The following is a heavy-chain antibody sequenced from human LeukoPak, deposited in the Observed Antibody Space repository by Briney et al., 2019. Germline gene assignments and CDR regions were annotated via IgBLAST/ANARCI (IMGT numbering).Heavy chain of an antibody. Sequence: GGSLRLSCAASGFTFSSYWMSWVRQAPGKGLEWVANIKQDGSEKYYVDSVKGRFTISRDNAKNSLYLQMNSLRAEDTAVHYCARAVAGTLFAFDIWGQGTMVTVSS. V-gene: IGHV3-7*01. CDR3: ARAVAGTLFAFDI. D-gene: IGHD6-19*01. CDR2: IKQDGSEK. CDR1: GFTFSSYW. J-gene: IGHJ3*02.